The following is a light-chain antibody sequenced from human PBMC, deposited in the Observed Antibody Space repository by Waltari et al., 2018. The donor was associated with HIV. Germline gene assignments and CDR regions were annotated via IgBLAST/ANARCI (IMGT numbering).Light chain of an antibody. J-gene: IGKJ4*01. CDR1: QRARDD. CDR2: GTT. CDR3: QQYNHWPLT. V-gene: IGKV3-15*01. Sequence: ETVMTQSPATLSVSPGERVILSGNASQRARDDCAWVLHKPGQSPRLLLFGTTTRATGTPARFTGSGYGTEFTLTIISQQSEDFGVYYCQQYNHWPLTFGGGTKLEIK.